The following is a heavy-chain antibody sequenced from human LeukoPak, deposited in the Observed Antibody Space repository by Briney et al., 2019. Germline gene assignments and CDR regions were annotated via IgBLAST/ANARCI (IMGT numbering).Heavy chain of an antibody. Sequence: PGGSLRLSCAASGFTFSSYGMHWVRQAPGKGLEWVAVISYDGSNKYYADSVKGRFTISRDNSKNTLYLQMNSLRAEDTAVYYCASEGGSGYYYFNAFDIWGQGTMVTVSS. CDR2: ISYDGSNK. CDR3: ASEGGSGYYYFNAFDI. V-gene: IGHV3-30*03. D-gene: IGHD3-22*01. J-gene: IGHJ3*02. CDR1: GFTFSSYG.